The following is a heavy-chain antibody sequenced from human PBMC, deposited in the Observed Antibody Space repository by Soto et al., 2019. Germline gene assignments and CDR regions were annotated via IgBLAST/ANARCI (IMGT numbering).Heavy chain of an antibody. CDR1: GGSISTFQ. D-gene: IGHD6-19*01. CDR2: IYNNGNT. Sequence: SETLSLTCTVSGGSISTFQWNWVRQAPGKGLEWIGYIYNNGNTNYNPSLKSRVIISVDTSKNQLSLKMNSLTAADTAVYYCARRTVAHWFAPWGQGTLVTVSS. CDR3: ARRTVAHWFAP. V-gene: IGHV4-59*01. J-gene: IGHJ5*02.